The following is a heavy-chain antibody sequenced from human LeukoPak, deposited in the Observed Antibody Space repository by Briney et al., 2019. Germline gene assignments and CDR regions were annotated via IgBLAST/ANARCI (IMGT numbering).Heavy chain of an antibody. D-gene: IGHD6-13*01. V-gene: IGHV1-18*04. CDR3: AREGWSSSWYRSEDNWFDP. CDR1: GYTFTLYY. Sequence: ASVKVSCKASGYTFTLYYIHWMRQAPGQGLEWMGWISAYNGNTNYAQKLQGRVTMTTDTSTSTAYMELRSLRSDDTAVYYCAREGWSSSWYRSEDNWFDPWGQGTLVTVSS. J-gene: IGHJ5*02. CDR2: ISAYNGNT.